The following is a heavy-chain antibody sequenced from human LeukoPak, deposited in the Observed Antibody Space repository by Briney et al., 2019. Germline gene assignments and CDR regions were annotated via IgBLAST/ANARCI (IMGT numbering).Heavy chain of an antibody. Sequence: PSETLSLTCTVSGVSIRSYYWTWIRQAPGKGLEWIGYIYYSGSTNYNPSLKSRVTISLDTSKNQFSLKLSSVTAAYTAVYYCVRGNFCDNSEDYWGQGTLVTVSS. CDR2: IYYSGST. CDR1: GVSIRSYY. D-gene: IGHD4-23*01. J-gene: IGHJ4*02. CDR3: VRGNFCDNSEDY. V-gene: IGHV4-59*01.